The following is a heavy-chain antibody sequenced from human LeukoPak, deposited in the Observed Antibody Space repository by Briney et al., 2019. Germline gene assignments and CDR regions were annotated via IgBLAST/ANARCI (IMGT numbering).Heavy chain of an antibody. CDR1: GFTFSSYA. Sequence: GGSLRLSCAASGFTFSSYAMNWVRQAPGKGLEWVSYISSSSSYTNYADSVKGRFTISRDNAKNSLYLQMNSLRAEDTAVYYCAREPLAAAGRLVDYWGQGTLVTVSS. CDR3: AREPLAAAGRLVDY. V-gene: IGHV3-21*05. J-gene: IGHJ4*02. D-gene: IGHD6-13*01. CDR2: ISSSSSYT.